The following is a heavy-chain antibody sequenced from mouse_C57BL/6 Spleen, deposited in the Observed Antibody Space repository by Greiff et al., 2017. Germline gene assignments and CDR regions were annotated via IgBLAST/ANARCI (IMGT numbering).Heavy chain of an antibody. CDR1: GYTFTSYW. D-gene: IGHD2-4*01. CDR3: AIIYYDYDGFAY. J-gene: IGHJ3*01. Sequence: QVQLQQPGAELVKPGASVKVSCKASGYTFTSYWMHWVKQRPGQGLEWIGRIHPSDSDTNYNQKFKGKATWTVDKSSSTAYMQLSSLTSEDSAVYYCAIIYYDYDGFAYWGQGTLVTVSA. CDR2: IHPSDSDT. V-gene: IGHV1-74*01.